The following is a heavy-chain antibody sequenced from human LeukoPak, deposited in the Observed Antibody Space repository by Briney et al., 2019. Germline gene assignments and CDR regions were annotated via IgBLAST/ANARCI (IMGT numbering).Heavy chain of an antibody. CDR3: AKGADYDILTGPGLNWFDP. Sequence: PGGSLRLSCAASGFTFSSYAMHWVRQAPGKGLEWVSGISWNSGSIGYADSVKGRFTISRDNAKNSLYLQMNSLRAEDTALYYCAKGADYDILTGPGLNWFDPWGQGTLVTVS. D-gene: IGHD3-9*01. V-gene: IGHV3-9*01. CDR1: GFTFSSYA. CDR2: ISWNSGSI. J-gene: IGHJ5*02.